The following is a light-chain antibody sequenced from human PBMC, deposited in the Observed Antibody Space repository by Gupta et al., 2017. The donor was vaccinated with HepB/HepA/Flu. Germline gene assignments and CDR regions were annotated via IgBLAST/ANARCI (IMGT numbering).Light chain of an antibody. Sequence: SYVLTQPPSVSVAPGKTARITCGGNKIRSKSVHWYQQKPGQAPVLVVYDDSDRPSGIPERFSGSNSGNTATLTISRVEAGDEADYYCQVWDTSDDHPVVFGGGTKLTVL. CDR2: DDS. J-gene: IGLJ2*01. CDR1: KIRSKS. CDR3: QVWDTSDDHPVV. V-gene: IGLV3-21*03.